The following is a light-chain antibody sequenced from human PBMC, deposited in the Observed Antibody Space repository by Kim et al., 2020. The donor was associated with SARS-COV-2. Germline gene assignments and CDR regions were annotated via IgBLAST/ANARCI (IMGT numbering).Light chain of an antibody. CDR1: SLRSYY. Sequence: ALGKTISITCQGDSLRSYYASWYQQKPGQAPVLVIYGKNNRPSGIPDRFSGSSSGNTASLTITGAQAEDEADYYCNSRDSSGNFVVFGGGTQLTVL. V-gene: IGLV3-19*01. CDR2: GKN. CDR3: NSRDSSGNFVV. J-gene: IGLJ2*01.